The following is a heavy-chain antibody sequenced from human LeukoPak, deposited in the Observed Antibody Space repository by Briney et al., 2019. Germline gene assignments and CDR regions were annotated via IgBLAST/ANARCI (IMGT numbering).Heavy chain of an antibody. CDR2: IYSGGST. J-gene: IGHJ4*02. V-gene: IGHV3-66*01. Sequence: PGGSLRLSCATSGFTVSSNYMSWVRQAPGKGLEWVSVIYSGGSTYYADSVKGIFTISRDNSKNPLFLQKNRPGAEGTGLYYSAGERGGDSPPLGYWGQGTLVTVSS. CDR1: GFTVSSNY. CDR3: AGERGGDSPPLGY. D-gene: IGHD2-21*01.